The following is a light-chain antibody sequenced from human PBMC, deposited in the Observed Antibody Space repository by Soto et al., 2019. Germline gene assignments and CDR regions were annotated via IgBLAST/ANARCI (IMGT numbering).Light chain of an antibody. Sequence: QSALTQPASASGSPGQSITISCTGTSSDIGNYDFVSWYQQVPGTAPKAMIYEVSSRPSGVSNRFSGSKSGNTASLTISGLQAEDEAYYYCSSYTASTSVILFGGGTKLTVL. CDR2: EVS. J-gene: IGLJ2*01. V-gene: IGLV2-14*01. CDR3: SSYTASTSVIL. CDR1: SSDIGNYDF.